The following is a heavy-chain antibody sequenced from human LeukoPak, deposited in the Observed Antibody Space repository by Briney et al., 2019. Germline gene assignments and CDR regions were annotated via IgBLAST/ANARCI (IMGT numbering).Heavy chain of an antibody. V-gene: IGHV4-61*02. CDR1: GGSISSGSYY. CDR3: ASFSTGNYYMDV. CDR2: IYISGST. Sequence: SQTLSLTCTVSGGSISSGSYYWSWIRQPAGKGLEWIGRIYISGSTNYNPSLKSRVTMSVDTSKNQFSLKLNSVTAADTAVYYCASFSTGNYYMDVWGKGTTVTVSS. D-gene: IGHD2-2*01. J-gene: IGHJ6*03.